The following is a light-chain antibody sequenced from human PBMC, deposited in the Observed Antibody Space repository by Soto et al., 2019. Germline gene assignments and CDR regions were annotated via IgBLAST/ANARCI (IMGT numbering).Light chain of an antibody. CDR2: KAS. V-gene: IGKV1-5*03. J-gene: IGKJ1*01. CDR3: QQYNSYLWT. Sequence: DIQMTQSPSTLSASVGDRVTIACRASQSISSWLAWYQQKPGKAPKLLIYKASSLESGVPSRFSGSGSGTEFTLTISSLQPDDFATYYYQQYNSYLWTFGQGTKVAIK. CDR1: QSISSW.